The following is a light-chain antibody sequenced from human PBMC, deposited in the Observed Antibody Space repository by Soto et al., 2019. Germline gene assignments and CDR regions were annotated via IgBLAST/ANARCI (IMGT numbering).Light chain of an antibody. CDR1: QSVSSNY. V-gene: IGKV3-20*01. J-gene: IGKJ1*01. Sequence: EIVLTQSPGTLYLSPGERAILSCRASQSVSSNYLAWYQQKPGQAPRLLIYGASSRATGIPDRFSGGGSGTEFTLTISRLEPEDFALYYCQQYGSSPTWTFGQGTKVDIK. CDR3: QQYGSSPTWT. CDR2: GAS.